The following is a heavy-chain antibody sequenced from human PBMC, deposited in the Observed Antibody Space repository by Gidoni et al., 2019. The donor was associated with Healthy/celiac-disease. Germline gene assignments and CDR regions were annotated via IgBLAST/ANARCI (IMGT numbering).Heavy chain of an antibody. D-gene: IGHD2-2*01. CDR2: IKSKTDGGTT. V-gene: IGHV3-15*01. CDR1: GFTFSNAW. CDR3: TTDREGYQPDYYYGMDV. Sequence: EVQLVESGGGLVKPGGSLRLSCAASGFTFSNAWMSWVRQAPGKGLEWVGRIKSKTDGGTTDYAAPVKGRFTISRDDSKNTLYLQMNSLKTEDTAVYYCTTDREGYQPDYYYGMDVWGQGTTVTVSS. J-gene: IGHJ6*02.